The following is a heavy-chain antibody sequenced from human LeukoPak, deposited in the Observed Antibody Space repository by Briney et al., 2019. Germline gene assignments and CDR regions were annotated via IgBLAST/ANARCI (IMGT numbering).Heavy chain of an antibody. Sequence: GGSLRLSCAASEFTFSSYTMYWVRQAPGKGLEWVAVISSDGSNKYYADSVKGRFSISRDNSKNTMYLQVNSLRTEDTAVYYCAKVAYVFWSGYSTPYYFDYWGQGTLVTVSS. CDR3: AKVAYVFWSGYSTPYYFDY. V-gene: IGHV3-30-3*01. CDR1: EFTFSSYT. J-gene: IGHJ4*02. D-gene: IGHD3-3*01. CDR2: ISSDGSNK.